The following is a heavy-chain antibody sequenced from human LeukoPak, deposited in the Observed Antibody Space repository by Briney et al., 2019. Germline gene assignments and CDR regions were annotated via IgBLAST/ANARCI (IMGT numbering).Heavy chain of an antibody. CDR3: ARDFNILLWFGESTYGMDV. Sequence: SGGSLRLSCAASGFTFSSYWMSWVRQAPGKGLEWVANIKQDGSEKYYVDSVKGRFTISRDNAKNSPYLQMNCLRAEDTAVYYCARDFNILLWFGESTYGMDVWGQGTTVTVSS. V-gene: IGHV3-7*01. CDR2: IKQDGSEK. D-gene: IGHD3-10*01. CDR1: GFTFSSYW. J-gene: IGHJ6*02.